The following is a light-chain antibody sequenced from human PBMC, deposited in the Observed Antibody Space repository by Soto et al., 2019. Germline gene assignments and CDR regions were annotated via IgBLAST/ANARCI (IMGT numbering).Light chain of an antibody. V-gene: IGLV1-51*01. Sequence: QSALTQPPSVSAAPGQKVTISCSGSNSNIGTKDVSWYQQLPGTAPKLLIYDNNKRPSGIPDRFSGSKSGTSATLGITGLQTGDEADYYCGTWDSSLSVAVFGGGTQLTVL. J-gene: IGLJ7*01. CDR1: NSNIGTKD. CDR2: DNN. CDR3: GTWDSSLSVAV.